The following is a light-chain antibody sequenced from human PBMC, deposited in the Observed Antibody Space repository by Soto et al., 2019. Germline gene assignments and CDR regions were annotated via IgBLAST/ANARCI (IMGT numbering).Light chain of an antibody. CDR1: SSDVGGYNY. J-gene: IGLJ3*02. V-gene: IGLV2-14*01. CDR3: SSYTSSSTRV. CDR2: DVS. Sequence: QSALTQPSSVSGSPGQSITISCTGTSSDVGGYNYVSWYKQHPGQAPKLMIYDVSNRPSGVSNRFSGSKSGNTASLTISGLQAEDEADDYCSSYTSSSTRVFGGGTKLTVL.